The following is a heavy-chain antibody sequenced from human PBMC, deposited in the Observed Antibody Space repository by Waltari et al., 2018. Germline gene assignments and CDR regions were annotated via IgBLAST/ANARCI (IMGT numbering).Heavy chain of an antibody. V-gene: IGHV3-48*01. CDR3: AREARYGHYLYYGMDV. J-gene: IGHJ6*02. D-gene: IGHD3-22*01. CDR2: ISSSSGST. CDR1: GFTFRTIN. Sequence: EVQLVEPGGGLVQPGGSLRLSCEASGFTFRTINMNWVRQAPGKGLEWISYISSSSGSTYYADSGKGRFTISRDTAKNSLYLQMNSLRVDDTAVYYCAREARYGHYLYYGMDVWGQGTTVTVSS.